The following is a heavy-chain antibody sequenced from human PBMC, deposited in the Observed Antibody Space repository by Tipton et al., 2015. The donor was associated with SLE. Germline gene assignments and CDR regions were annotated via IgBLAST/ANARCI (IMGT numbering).Heavy chain of an antibody. CDR1: GGSFSGYY. CDR2: INHSGST. J-gene: IGHJ4*02. V-gene: IGHV4-34*01. CDR3: ASFNYGRGYYFDY. Sequence: LRLSCAVYGGSFSGYYWSWIRQPPGKGLEWIGEINHSGSTSYNPSLKSRVTISVDTSKNQFSLKLSSVTAADTAVYYCASFNYGRGYYFDYWGQGTLVTVSS. D-gene: IGHD4-17*01.